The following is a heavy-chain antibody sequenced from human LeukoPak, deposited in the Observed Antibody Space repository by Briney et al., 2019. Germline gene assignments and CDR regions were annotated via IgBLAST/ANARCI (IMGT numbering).Heavy chain of an antibody. CDR2: INSSNSYI. CDR3: AKFPGGVYSSSWLRDY. J-gene: IGHJ4*02. D-gene: IGHD6-13*01. V-gene: IGHV3-21*01. Sequence: GGSLRLSCAASGLTFSSYSMTWVRQAPGKGLEWVSSINSSNSYIYYADSEKRRFNISRDNAKNSLYLQMKSGRDEKTAVYYCAKFPGGVYSSSWLRDYGGQGTLVTVSS. CDR1: GLTFSSYS.